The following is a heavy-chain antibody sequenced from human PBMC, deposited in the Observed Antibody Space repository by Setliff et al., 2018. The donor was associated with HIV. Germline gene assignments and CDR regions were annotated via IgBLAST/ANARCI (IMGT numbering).Heavy chain of an antibody. V-gene: IGHV4-4*08. CDR1: GGSISNYY. J-gene: IGHJ4*02. Sequence: SETLSLTCTVSGGSISNYYWNWIRQPPGKGLEWIGYIYTSGSTNYNPSLKSRVTISVDTSKNQFSLKLSSVTAADTAVYYCSVIDYWGQGTLVTVSS. CDR3: SVIDY. CDR2: IYTSGST.